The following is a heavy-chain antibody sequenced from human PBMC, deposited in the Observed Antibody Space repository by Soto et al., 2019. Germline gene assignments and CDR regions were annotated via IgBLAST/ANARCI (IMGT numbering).Heavy chain of an antibody. CDR1: GSTFTSYY. CDR2: INPSGGST. CDR3: ASDSGIAVAGTEYYYYGMDV. V-gene: IGHV1-46*01. D-gene: IGHD6-19*01. J-gene: IGHJ6*02. Sequence: RASVKVSCKASGSTFTSYYMHWVRQAPGQGLEWMGIINPSGGSTSYAQKFQGRVTMTRDTSTSTVYMELSSLRSEDTAVYYCASDSGIAVAGTEYYYYGMDVWGQGTTVTVSS.